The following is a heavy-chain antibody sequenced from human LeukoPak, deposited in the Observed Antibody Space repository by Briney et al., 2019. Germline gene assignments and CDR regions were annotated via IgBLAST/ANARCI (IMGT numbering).Heavy chain of an antibody. CDR2: ISSSSSYI. CDR1: GFTFSSYS. Sequence: EGSLRLSCAASGFTFSSYSMIWVRQAPGKGLEWVSSISSSSSYIYYADSVKGRFPISRDNAKHSLYLQMNSLRAEDTAVYYCARDRSSGWTDAFDIWGQGTMVTVSS. CDR3: ARDRSSGWTDAFDI. J-gene: IGHJ3*02. V-gene: IGHV3-21*01. D-gene: IGHD6-19*01.